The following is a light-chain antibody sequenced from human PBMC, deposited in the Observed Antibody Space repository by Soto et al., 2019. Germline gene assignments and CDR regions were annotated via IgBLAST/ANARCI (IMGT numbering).Light chain of an antibody. V-gene: IGKV3-15*01. CDR2: GAS. CDR3: QQYSSALWT. Sequence: EIVMTQSPPTLSVSPGESATLSCRASQSITRNLAWYQQSPGQAPRLLIYGASTRATCIPARFSGSGSGTDFTLTISSLEPEDCAVYYCQQYSSALWTFGQGTKLDIK. CDR1: QSITRN. J-gene: IGKJ1*01.